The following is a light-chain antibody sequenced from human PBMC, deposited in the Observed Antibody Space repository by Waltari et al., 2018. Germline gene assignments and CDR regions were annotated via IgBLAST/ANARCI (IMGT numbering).Light chain of an antibody. Sequence: QSVLTQPPSASGAPGQRVTISCNGSSSNIGAGYYVSWYQQFPRTAPKLLIYENNKRPSGVSDRFSGSKSGTSASLTITGLQSEDEADYYCSAWDSSLSTVLFGGGTRLTVL. J-gene: IGLJ2*01. CDR3: SAWDSSLSTVL. V-gene: IGLV1-40*01. CDR1: SSNIGAGYY. CDR2: ENN.